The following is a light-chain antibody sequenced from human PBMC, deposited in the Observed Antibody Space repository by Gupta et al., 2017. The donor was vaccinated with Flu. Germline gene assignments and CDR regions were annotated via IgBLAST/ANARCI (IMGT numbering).Light chain of an antibody. CDR2: GAS. Sequence: PATLSVSPGERATLSCRASQSVSSNLAWYQQKPGQAPRLLIYGASTRATGIPAKFSGSGSGTEFTLTISSLQSEDFAVYYCQQYNNWPQTFGQGTKVEIK. J-gene: IGKJ1*01. V-gene: IGKV3-15*01. CDR3: QQYNNWPQT. CDR1: QSVSSN.